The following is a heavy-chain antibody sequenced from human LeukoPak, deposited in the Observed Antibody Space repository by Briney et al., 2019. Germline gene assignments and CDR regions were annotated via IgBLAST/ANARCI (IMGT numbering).Heavy chain of an antibody. V-gene: IGHV4-59*11. CDR2: IHYSGRP. D-gene: IGHD3-16*01. CDR3: ARFGVDYDMDV. CDR1: GGSISGHY. Sequence: PSETLSLTCTVSGGSISGHYWTWIRQPPGKGLEWIGQIHYSGRPDYNPSLKSRVTISVDTSKNQLSLKVTSVTGADTGVYYCARFGVDYDMDVWGQGTTVTVSS. J-gene: IGHJ6*02.